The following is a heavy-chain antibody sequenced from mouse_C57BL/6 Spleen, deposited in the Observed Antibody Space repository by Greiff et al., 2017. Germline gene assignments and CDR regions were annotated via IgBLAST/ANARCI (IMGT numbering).Heavy chain of an antibody. CDR2: FYPGSGSI. J-gene: IGHJ4*01. D-gene: IGHD2-4*01. Sequence: QVQLKQSGAELVKPGASVKLSCKASGYTFTEYTIHWVKQRSGQGLEWIGWFYPGSGSIKYNEKFKDKATLTADKSSSTVYMELSRLTSEDSAVYFCARHEDGGNYDYEYYAMDYWGQGTSVTVSS. V-gene: IGHV1-62-2*01. CDR1: GYTFTEYT. CDR3: ARHEDGGNYDYEYYAMDY.